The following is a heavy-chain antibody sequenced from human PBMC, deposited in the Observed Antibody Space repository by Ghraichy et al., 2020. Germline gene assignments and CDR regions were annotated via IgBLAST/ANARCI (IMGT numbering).Heavy chain of an antibody. CDR2: IRGSGSST. Sequence: GGSLRLSCAASAFTFSSYAMTWVRQAPGKGLEWVSTIRGSGSSTYYTDSVKGRFTISRDNSKNTLYLKMNSLRAEDTAVYYSAKDRDYYDSSGYYFNAFDIWGQGTLVTVSS. D-gene: IGHD3-22*01. CDR3: AKDRDYYDSSGYYFNAFDI. V-gene: IGHV3-23*01. J-gene: IGHJ3*02. CDR1: AFTFSSYA.